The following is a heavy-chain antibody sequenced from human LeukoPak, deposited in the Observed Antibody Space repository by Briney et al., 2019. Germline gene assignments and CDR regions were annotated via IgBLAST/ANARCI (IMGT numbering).Heavy chain of an antibody. J-gene: IGHJ5*02. CDR2: IFYSGRT. Sequence: KPSETLSLTCTVSGASISTGTYHWGWIRQPPGKGLEWIGSIFYSGRTDYNPSLKSRVTMSVDTSKNQFSLKLNSVTATDTGVYYCARGCSSSWTNWFDPWGQGTLVTVSS. V-gene: IGHV4-39*01. D-gene: IGHD6-13*01. CDR3: ARGCSSSWTNWFDP. CDR1: GASISTGTYH.